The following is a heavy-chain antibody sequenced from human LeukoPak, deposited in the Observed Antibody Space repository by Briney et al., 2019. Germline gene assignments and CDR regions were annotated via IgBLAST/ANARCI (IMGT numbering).Heavy chain of an antibody. V-gene: IGHV3-53*01. J-gene: IGHJ4*02. Sequence: GGSLRLSCAASGFTVTSNYMSSVREAPGKGLEWVSVIYSGGSTYYADSVKGRFTISRDNSKNTLYLQMNSLRAEDTAVYYCARSFYYSDSSDYYYVFGYWGQGTLVTVSS. D-gene: IGHD3-22*01. CDR2: IYSGGST. CDR3: ARSFYYSDSSDYYYVFGY. CDR1: GFTVTSNY.